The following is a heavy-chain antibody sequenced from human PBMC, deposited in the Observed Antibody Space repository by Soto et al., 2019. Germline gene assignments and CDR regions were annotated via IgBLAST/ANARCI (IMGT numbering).Heavy chain of an antibody. V-gene: IGHV3-23*01. Sequence: VQLLESGGGLVQPGGSLRLSCAASGFTFSSYAMSWVRQAPGKGLEWVSAISGSGGSTYYADSVKGRFTISRDNSKNTLYLQMNSLRAEDTAVYYCAKGEYCSGGSCYFNYYYGMDVWGQGTTVTVSS. D-gene: IGHD2-15*01. CDR1: GFTFSSYA. J-gene: IGHJ6*02. CDR2: ISGSGGST. CDR3: AKGEYCSGGSCYFNYYYGMDV.